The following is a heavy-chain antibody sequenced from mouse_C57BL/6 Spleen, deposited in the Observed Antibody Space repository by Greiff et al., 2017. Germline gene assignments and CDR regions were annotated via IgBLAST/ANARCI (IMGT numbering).Heavy chain of an antibody. Sequence: EVQLQQSGPELVKPGASVKIPCKASGYTFTDYNMDWVKQSHGKSLEWIGDINPNNGGTIYNQKFKGKATLTVDKSSSTAYMELRSLTSEDTAVYYCARWDYGSSYPYAMDYWGQGTSVTVSS. CDR2: INPNNGGT. D-gene: IGHD1-1*01. CDR3: ARWDYGSSYPYAMDY. CDR1: GYTFTDYN. J-gene: IGHJ4*01. V-gene: IGHV1-18*01.